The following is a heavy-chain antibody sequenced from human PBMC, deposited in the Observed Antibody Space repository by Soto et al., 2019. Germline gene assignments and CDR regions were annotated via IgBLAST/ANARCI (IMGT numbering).Heavy chain of an antibody. J-gene: IGHJ4*02. CDR3: ARRYGSGSYSDY. CDR1: GGSISSGAYY. Sequence: SETLSLTCTVSGGSISSGAYYWGWIRQHPGKGLEWIAYIYYSGSTFYNPSLKSRLSISEDTSKNQFSLKLSSVTAADTAVYYCARRYGSGSYSDYWGQGTLVTVSS. CDR2: IYYSGST. V-gene: IGHV4-31*03. D-gene: IGHD3-10*01.